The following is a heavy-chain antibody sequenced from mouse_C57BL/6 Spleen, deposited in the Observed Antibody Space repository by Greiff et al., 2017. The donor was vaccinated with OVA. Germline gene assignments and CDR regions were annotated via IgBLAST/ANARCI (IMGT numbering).Heavy chain of an antibody. Sequence: LVEPGASVKIPCKASGYTFTDYNMDWVKQSHGKSLEWIGDINPNNGGTIYNQKFKGKATLTVDKSSSTAYMELRSLTSEDTAVYYCARPYGSSEGLFAYWGQGTLVTVSA. CDR1: GYTFTDYN. CDR3: ARPYGSSEGLFAY. V-gene: IGHV1-18*01. CDR2: INPNNGGT. D-gene: IGHD1-1*01. J-gene: IGHJ3*01.